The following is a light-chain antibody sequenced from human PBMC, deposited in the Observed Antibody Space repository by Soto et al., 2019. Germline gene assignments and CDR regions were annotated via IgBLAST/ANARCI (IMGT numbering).Light chain of an antibody. CDR2: EDN. CDR3: CSYATVNTFV. J-gene: IGLJ1*01. V-gene: IGLV2-23*02. CDR1: SSDVGTYNL. Sequence: SAMTQPASVSGSPGQSITISCTGTSSDVGTYNLVSWYQQHPGKAPKLLISEDNKRPSGVSNRFSGSKSGNTASLSISGLQAEDEADYYCCSYATVNTFVFGTGTKVTV.